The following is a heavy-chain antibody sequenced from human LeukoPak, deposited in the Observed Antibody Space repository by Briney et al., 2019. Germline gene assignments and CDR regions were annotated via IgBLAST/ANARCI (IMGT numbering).Heavy chain of an antibody. CDR3: ARGGSSSTRSYYYYMDV. CDR2: IYTSGST. V-gene: IGHV4-4*07. J-gene: IGHJ6*03. D-gene: IGHD6-6*01. Sequence: PSETLSLTCTVSGRSISSYYWSWIRQPAGKGLEWIGRIYTSGSTNYNPSLKSRVTMSVDTSKNQFSLKLSSVTAADTAVYYCARGGSSSTRSYYYYMDVWGKGTTVTVSS. CDR1: GRSISSYY.